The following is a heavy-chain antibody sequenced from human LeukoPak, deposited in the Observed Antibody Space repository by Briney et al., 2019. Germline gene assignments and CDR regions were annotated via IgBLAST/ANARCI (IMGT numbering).Heavy chain of an antibody. CDR2: ISNSGSSI. J-gene: IGHJ4*02. CDR1: GFFFSSHE. Sequence: GGSLRLSCVASGFFFSSHEMNWVRQAPGKGLEWISYISNSGSSIYYADSVMGRFTISRDNAKNSLYLQMNSLRAEDTAVYYCARDPSSSSWSPFDYWGQGTLVTVSS. CDR3: ARDPSSSSWSPFDY. D-gene: IGHD6-13*01. V-gene: IGHV3-48*03.